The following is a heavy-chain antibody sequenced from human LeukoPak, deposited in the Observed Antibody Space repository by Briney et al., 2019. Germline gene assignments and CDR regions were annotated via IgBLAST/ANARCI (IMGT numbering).Heavy chain of an antibody. J-gene: IGHJ3*02. CDR1: GFTFSDYY. Sequence: PGGSLRLSCAASGFTFSDYYMSWIRQAPGKGLEWVSYISSSGSTIYYADSVKGRFTISRDNAKNSLYLQMNSLRAEDTAVYYCARDSLDPPEDAFDIWGQGTMVTVSS. CDR2: ISSSGSTI. CDR3: ARDSLDPPEDAFDI. V-gene: IGHV3-11*01. D-gene: IGHD1-14*01.